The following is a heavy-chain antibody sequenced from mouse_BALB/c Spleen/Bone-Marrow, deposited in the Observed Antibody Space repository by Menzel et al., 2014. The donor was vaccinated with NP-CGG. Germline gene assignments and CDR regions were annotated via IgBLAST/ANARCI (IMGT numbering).Heavy chain of an antibody. CDR2: INYDGDN. CDR1: GYSITSGYY. CDR3: ARRLPHGPLFAY. V-gene: IGHV3-6*02. J-gene: IGHJ3*01. D-gene: IGHD1-2*01. Sequence: EVKLQESGPGLVKPSQSLSLTCSVTGYSITSGYYWNWIQQFPGNKLEWMGYINYDGDNNYNPSLKNRISITRDTSKNQFFLKLNSVTTEDTATYYCARRLPHGPLFAYWGQGTLVTVSA.